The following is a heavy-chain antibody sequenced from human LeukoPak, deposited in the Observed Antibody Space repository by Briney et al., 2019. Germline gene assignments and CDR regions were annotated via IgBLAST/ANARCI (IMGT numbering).Heavy chain of an antibody. CDR2: IHYSGST. J-gene: IGHJ4*02. CDR3: ARDGVAGGFDY. D-gene: IGHD6-19*01. Sequence: SETLSLTCTVSGGSIGSYYWNWIRQPPGKGLEWIGYIHYSGSTNHNASLKNRVTISVDTSENQFSLKLSSVTAADTAVYYCARDGVAGGFDYWGQGTLVTVSS. CDR1: GGSIGSYY. V-gene: IGHV4-59*01.